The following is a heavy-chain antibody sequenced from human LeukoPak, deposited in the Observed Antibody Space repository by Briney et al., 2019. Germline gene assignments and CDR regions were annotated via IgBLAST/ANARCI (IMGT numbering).Heavy chain of an antibody. Sequence: PGGSLRLSCAASGFTVSSNYMSWVRQAPGKGLEWVSLIYSGGSTYNADSVEGRFTISRDNSKNTLYLQMDSLRAEDTAVYYCARNDYGKYYFDYWGQGTLVTVSS. CDR3: ARNDYGKYYFDY. CDR2: IYSGGST. D-gene: IGHD4-17*01. J-gene: IGHJ4*02. CDR1: GFTVSSNY. V-gene: IGHV3-53*05.